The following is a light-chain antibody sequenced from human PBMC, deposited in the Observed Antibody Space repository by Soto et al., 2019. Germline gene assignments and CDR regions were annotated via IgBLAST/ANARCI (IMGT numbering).Light chain of an antibody. Sequence: QSALTKPPSASLSPGQSVAISCTGTSSDVGGYNYVSLYQQHPGKAPKLMIYEVNKRPSGVPDRFSGSKSGNTASLTVSGLQAEDEADYYCSSYAGSSNVFGTGTKVTV. CDR3: SSYAGSSNV. V-gene: IGLV2-8*01. J-gene: IGLJ1*01. CDR2: EVN. CDR1: SSDVGGYNY.